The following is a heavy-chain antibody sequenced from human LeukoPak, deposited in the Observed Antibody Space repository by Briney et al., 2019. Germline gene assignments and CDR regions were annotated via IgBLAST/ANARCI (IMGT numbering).Heavy chain of an antibody. CDR2: IIPILGIA. CDR3: STDHNDYGDI. D-gene: IGHD2-8*01. V-gene: IGHV1-69*04. CDR1: GCTFTSYA. J-gene: IGHJ4*02. Sequence: SVKVSCKASGCTFTSYAIIWVRQAPGQGLEWMGRIIPILGIANYAQKFQGRVTITADKSTSTAYMELSSLRSADTAVYYCSTDHNDYGDIWGQGNLVTVSS.